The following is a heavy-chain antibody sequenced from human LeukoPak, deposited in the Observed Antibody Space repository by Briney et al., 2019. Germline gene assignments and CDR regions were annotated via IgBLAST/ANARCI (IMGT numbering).Heavy chain of an antibody. CDR2: IYTSGST. J-gene: IGHJ3*02. CDR1: GGSISSGSYY. D-gene: IGHD3-22*01. CDR3: ASRLEYYYDSSGYLKPNAFDI. Sequence: SETLSLTCTVSGGSISSGSYYWSWIRQPAGKGLEWVGRIYTSGSTNYNPSLKSRVTISVDTSKNQFSLKLSSVTAADTAVYYCASRLEYYYDSSGYLKPNAFDIWGQGTMVTASS. V-gene: IGHV4-61*02.